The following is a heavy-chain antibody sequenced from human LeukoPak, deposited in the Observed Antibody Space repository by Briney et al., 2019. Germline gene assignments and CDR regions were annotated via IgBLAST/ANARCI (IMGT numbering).Heavy chain of an antibody. CDR2: ISSSSSTM. V-gene: IGHV3-48*04. D-gene: IGHD3-22*01. CDR3: AKDRALNLYYYDSSGSPSTDYGMDV. CDR1: GFTFSSYS. J-gene: IGHJ6*02. Sequence: GGSLRLSCAASGFTFSSYSMNWVRQAPGKGLEWVSYISSSSSTMYYADSVKGRFTVSRDNTKNSLYLQMNSLRAEDTAVYYCAKDRALNLYYYDSSGSPSTDYGMDVWGQGTTVTVSS.